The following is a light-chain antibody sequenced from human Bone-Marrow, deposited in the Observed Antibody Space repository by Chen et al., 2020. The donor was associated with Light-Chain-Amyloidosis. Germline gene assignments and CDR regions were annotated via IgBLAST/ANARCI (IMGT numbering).Light chain of an antibody. J-gene: IGLJ3*02. CDR1: NIGSTS. CDR3: QVWDRSSDRPV. V-gene: IGLV3-21*02. CDR2: DDS. Sequence: SYVLTQPSSVSVAPGQTATIACGGNNIGSTSVHWYQQTPGPAPLLVVYDDSDRPSGIPERLSGSNSGNTATRTLSGGEAGDEADFYCQVWDRSSDRPVFGGGTTLTVL.